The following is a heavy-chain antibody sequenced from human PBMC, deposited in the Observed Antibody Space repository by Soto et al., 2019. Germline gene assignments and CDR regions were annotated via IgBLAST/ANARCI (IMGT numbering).Heavy chain of an antibody. CDR3: AKPITTIGVSSTGRGALLDN. CDR2: ISNDGNSE. CDR1: GFTFSVFG. V-gene: IGHV3-30*18. D-gene: IGHD3-3*01. Sequence: QVQLVESGGGVVQPGRSLRLSCAASGFTFSVFGMHWVRQAPGKGLEWVAVISNDGNSEHYADSVKGRFTISRDNSKNTFYLQMNSLSVEDTAVYYCAKPITTIGVSSTGRGALLDNWGQGILVSVSS. J-gene: IGHJ4*02.